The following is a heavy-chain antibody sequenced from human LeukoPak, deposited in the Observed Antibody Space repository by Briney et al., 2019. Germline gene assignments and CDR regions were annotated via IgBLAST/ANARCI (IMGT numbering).Heavy chain of an antibody. D-gene: IGHD6-13*01. CDR1: GGSISTYY. V-gene: IGHV4-59*01. J-gene: IGHJ4*02. Sequence: SETLSLTCTVSGGSISTYYWSWIRQPPGKGLEWIGDIYYSGSTNYNPSLKSRVTISVDTSKDQFSLRLNSVTAADTAVYYCARGVSSSWYPIDYWGQGTLVTVSS. CDR3: ARGVSSSWYPIDY. CDR2: IYYSGST.